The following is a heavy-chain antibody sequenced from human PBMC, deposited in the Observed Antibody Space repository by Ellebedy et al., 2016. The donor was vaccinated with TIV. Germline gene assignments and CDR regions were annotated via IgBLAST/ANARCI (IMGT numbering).Heavy chain of an antibody. J-gene: IGHJ5*02. V-gene: IGHV4-39*01. CDR2: INDSGRT. CDR1: GGSISSSRYY. D-gene: IGHD3-10*01. Sequence: MPSETLSLTCTVPGGSISSSRYYWGWVRQPPGKSLVWIGNINDSGRTYYNPSLKSRVTISVETSKNQFSLMLSSVTAADTSIYYCARVRYYGSGTVLFHWFDPWGQGTLVTVSS. CDR3: ARVRYYGSGTVLFHWFDP.